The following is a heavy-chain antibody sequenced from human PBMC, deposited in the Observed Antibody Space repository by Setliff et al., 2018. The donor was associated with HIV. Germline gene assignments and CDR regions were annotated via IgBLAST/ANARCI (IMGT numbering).Heavy chain of an antibody. Sequence: PGGSLRLSCAASGFTFSTYWMHWVRQSPGKGLVWVSRINSDGGVTNYADSVKGRFTISRDNAKNTLYLQMSSLRADDTAVYYCARVDDDYVWARTYFDYWGQGSLVTVSS. J-gene: IGHJ4*02. D-gene: IGHD3-16*01. V-gene: IGHV3-74*01. CDR3: ARVDDDYVWARTYFDY. CDR1: GFTFSTYW. CDR2: INSDGGVT.